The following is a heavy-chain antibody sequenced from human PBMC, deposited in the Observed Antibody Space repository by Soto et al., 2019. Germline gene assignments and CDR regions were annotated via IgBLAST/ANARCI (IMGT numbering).Heavy chain of an antibody. CDR2: IYHSGST. CDR1: SGSISSSNW. D-gene: IGHD3-10*01. CDR3: ARGFDGGTMVRGKSGGFDY. V-gene: IGHV4-4*02. Sequence: QVQLQESGPGLVKPSGTLSLTCAVSSGSISSSNWWSWVRQPPGKGLEWIGEIYHSGSTNYNPSLKSRVTISVDKSKTQFSLKLSSVTAADTAVYYCARGFDGGTMVRGKSGGFDYWGQGTLVTVSS. J-gene: IGHJ4*02.